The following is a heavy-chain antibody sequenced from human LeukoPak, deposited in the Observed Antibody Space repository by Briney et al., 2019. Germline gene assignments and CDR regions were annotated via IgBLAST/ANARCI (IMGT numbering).Heavy chain of an antibody. J-gene: IGHJ4*02. D-gene: IGHD1-26*01. V-gene: IGHV3-48*04. CDR2: ISSRSSPI. CDR1: GFAFSKYS. Sequence: GGSLRLSCAASGFAFSKYSMNWVRQAPGKGLEWVSYISSRSSPIYYADSVKGRFTISRDNAKNSLYLQMNSLRAEDTAVYYCARVSLVGANDYWGQGTLVTVSS. CDR3: ARVSLVGANDY.